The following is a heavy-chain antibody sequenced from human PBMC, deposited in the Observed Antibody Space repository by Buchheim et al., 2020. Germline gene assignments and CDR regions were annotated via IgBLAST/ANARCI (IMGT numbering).Heavy chain of an antibody. CDR1: GFTFHSYA. Sequence: EVQLLESGGGLVQPGGSLRLSCAASGFTFHSYAMSWVRQAPGKGLEWVSAISGSGGSTYYADSVKGRFTISRDSSENTPYLQMNSLRAEDTAVYYCAKTTNLAVYYTMDVWGQGTT. D-gene: IGHD1-1*01. CDR3: AKTTNLAVYYTMDV. CDR2: ISGSGGST. V-gene: IGHV3-23*01. J-gene: IGHJ6*02.